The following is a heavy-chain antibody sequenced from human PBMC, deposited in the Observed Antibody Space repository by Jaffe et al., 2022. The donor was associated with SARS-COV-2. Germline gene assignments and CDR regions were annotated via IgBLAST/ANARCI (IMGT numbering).Heavy chain of an antibody. CDR3: AREEAHFVMVGGGLDV. CDR2: IYYSGST. Sequence: QVQLQESGPGLVKPSQTLSLTCTVSGDSINSGGYYWNWIRQHPGKGLEWIGNIYYSGSTYYNPSLKSRVSISIDTSKKQFSLRLSSVTAADTAVYYCAREEAHFVMVGGGLDVWGQGTTVVVSS. J-gene: IGHJ6*02. V-gene: IGHV4-31*03. CDR1: GDSINSGGYY. D-gene: IGHD2-21*01.